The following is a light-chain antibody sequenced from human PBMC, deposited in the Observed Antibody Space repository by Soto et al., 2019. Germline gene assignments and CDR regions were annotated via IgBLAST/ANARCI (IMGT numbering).Light chain of an antibody. CDR2: GAS. J-gene: IGKJ1*01. CDR1: QSVSGN. V-gene: IGKV3D-15*01. Sequence: EIVMTQSPATLSVSPGERATLSCRASQSVSGNLAWYQQKPGQAPRLLIYGASTRATGIPARFSGSGSGTEFTLTISSLQSEDFAVDYCQQYNNCPPTFGQGTKVEIK. CDR3: QQYNNCPPT.